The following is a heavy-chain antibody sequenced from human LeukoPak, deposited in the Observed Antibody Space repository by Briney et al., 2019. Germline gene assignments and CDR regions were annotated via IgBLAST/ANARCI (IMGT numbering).Heavy chain of an antibody. V-gene: IGHV3-33*08. CDR1: GVTFRADE. Sequence: GGSLRLSCAASGVTFRADEMNSVRQAPGKGLEWVAVIWYDGSNKYYADSVTGRFTISRDNSKNTLYLQMNSLRAEDTAVYYCARWGSDSSGYYFDYWGQGTLVTVSS. D-gene: IGHD3-22*01. CDR3: ARWGSDSSGYYFDY. J-gene: IGHJ4*02. CDR2: IWYDGSNK.